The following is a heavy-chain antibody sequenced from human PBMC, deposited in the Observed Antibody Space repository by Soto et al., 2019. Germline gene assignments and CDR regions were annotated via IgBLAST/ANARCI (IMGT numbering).Heavy chain of an antibody. CDR3: AREYYGLLTGYYIDY. V-gene: IGHV3-74*01. Sequence: EVQLVESEGDLVQRGGSLRLSCAASGFPFSSYWMHWVRHTPGKGLDWVARISGDGVTTYYADSVTGRFTVSRDNAKNTLSLQISGLRAEDTAVYYCAREYYGLLTGYYIDYWGQGTLVFVSS. CDR2: ISGDGVTT. J-gene: IGHJ4*02. D-gene: IGHD3-9*01. CDR1: GFPFSSYW.